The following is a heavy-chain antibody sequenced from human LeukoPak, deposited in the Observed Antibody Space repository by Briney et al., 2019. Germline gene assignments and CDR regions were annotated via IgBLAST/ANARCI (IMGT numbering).Heavy chain of an antibody. CDR2: IYYSGST. CDR1: GGSISSSSYY. CDR3: ARYSGYDSRYFDY. J-gene: IGHJ4*02. D-gene: IGHD5-12*01. Sequence: SETLSLTCTVSGGSISSSSYYWGWIRQPPGKGLEWIGYIYYSGSTNYNPSLKSRVTISVDTSKNQFSLKLSSVTAADTAVYYCARYSGYDSRYFDYWGQGTLVTVSS. V-gene: IGHV4-61*05.